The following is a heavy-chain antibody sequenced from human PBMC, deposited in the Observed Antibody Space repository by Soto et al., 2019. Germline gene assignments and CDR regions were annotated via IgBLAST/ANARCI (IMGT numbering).Heavy chain of an antibody. Sequence: ASVKVSCKASGYTFTSYGISWVRQAPGQGLEWMGWISAYNGNTNYAQKLQGRVTMTTDTSTSTAYMELRSLRSDDTAVYYCAREGYDFWSGYYDWANYYYGMDVWGQGTRVTVSS. CDR3: AREGYDFWSGYYDWANYYYGMDV. CDR1: GYTFTSYG. J-gene: IGHJ6*02. D-gene: IGHD3-3*01. CDR2: ISAYNGNT. V-gene: IGHV1-18*01.